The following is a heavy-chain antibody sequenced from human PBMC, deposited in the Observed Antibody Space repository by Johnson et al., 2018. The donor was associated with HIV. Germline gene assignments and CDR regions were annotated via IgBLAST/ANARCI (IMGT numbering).Heavy chain of an antibody. CDR1: GFTFSNYA. CDR2: MSSDGFNK. V-gene: IGHV3-30-3*02. CDR3: AKSDVVVIPEGAFDI. Sequence: QVQLVESGGGVVQPGRSLRLSCAASGFTFSNYAVHWVRQAPGKGLEWVAVMSSDGFNKYYADSVKGRFTVSRDDSKNTLYLQMNSLRVEDTAVYYCAKSDVVVIPEGAFDIWGQGTMVTVSS. J-gene: IGHJ3*02. D-gene: IGHD2-21*01.